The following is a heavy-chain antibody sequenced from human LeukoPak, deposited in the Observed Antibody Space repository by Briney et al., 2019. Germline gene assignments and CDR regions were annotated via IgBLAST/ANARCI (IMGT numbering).Heavy chain of an antibody. CDR1: GYTFTGYY. CDR2: INPHSGGT. CDR3: ARDLEAVAGKTNYYYYYMDV. D-gene: IGHD6-19*01. V-gene: IGHV1-2*02. J-gene: IGHJ6*03. Sequence: GASVKVSCKASGYTFTGYYMHWVRQAPGQGLEWMGWINPHSGGTKYAQNFQGRVTMTRDTSISTAYMELSRLRSDDTAVYYCARDLEAVAGKTNYYYYYMDVWGKGTTVTVSS.